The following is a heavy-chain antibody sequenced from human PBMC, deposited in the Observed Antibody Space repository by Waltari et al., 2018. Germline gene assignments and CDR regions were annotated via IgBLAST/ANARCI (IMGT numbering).Heavy chain of an antibody. Sequence: QVQLQQWGAGLLKPSDTLSLTCAVPGGSFRGYYWSWIRQSPGKGLEWSGEINHSGSTNYNPSLKRRVTISPDMSKNQFSLKRISGTAADTGVYYCVSGTANWFDPWGRGTLVTVSP. J-gene: IGHJ5*02. CDR2: INHSGST. V-gene: IGHV4-34*01. CDR3: VSGTANWFDP. CDR1: GGSFRGYY.